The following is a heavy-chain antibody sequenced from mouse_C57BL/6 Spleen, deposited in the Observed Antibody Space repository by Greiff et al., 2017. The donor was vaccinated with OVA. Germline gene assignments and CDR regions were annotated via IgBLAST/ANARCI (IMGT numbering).Heavy chain of an antibody. Sequence: EVQVVESGPGMVNPSQSLSLTCTVTGYSITSGYDWHWIRHFPGNKLEWMGYISYSGSTNYNPSLKSRISITHDTSKNHFFLKLNSVTTEDTATYYCARGTLLRYFDYWGQGTTLTVSS. J-gene: IGHJ2*01. CDR1: GYSITSGYD. D-gene: IGHD1-2*01. V-gene: IGHV3-1*01. CDR2: ISYSGST. CDR3: ARGTLLRYFDY.